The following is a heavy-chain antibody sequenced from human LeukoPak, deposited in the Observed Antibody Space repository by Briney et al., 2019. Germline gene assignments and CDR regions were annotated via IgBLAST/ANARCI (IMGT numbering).Heavy chain of an antibody. Sequence: PSETLSLTCTVSGGSISSYYWSWIRQPAGKGLEWIGRIYSSGSTNYNPSLKSRVTMSVDTSKNQFSLKVNSVTAADTAVYYCARDPYGSASYYYFDSWGQGTLVTVSS. V-gene: IGHV4-4*07. D-gene: IGHD3-10*01. CDR1: GGSISSYY. CDR3: ARDPYGSASYYYFDS. CDR2: IYSSGST. J-gene: IGHJ4*02.